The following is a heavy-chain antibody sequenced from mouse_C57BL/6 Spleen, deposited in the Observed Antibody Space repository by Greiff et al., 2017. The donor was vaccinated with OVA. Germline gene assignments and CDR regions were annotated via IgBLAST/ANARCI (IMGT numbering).Heavy chain of an antibody. CDR2: INPNNGGT. CDR3: ARFITTVVANSHYAMDY. Sequence: VHVKQSGPELVKPGASVKIPCKASGYTFTDYNMDWVKQSHGKSLEWIGDINPNNGGTIYNQKFKGKATLTVDKSSSTAYMELRSLTSEDTAVYYCARFITTVVANSHYAMDYWGQGTSVTVSS. CDR1: GYTFTDYN. V-gene: IGHV1-18*01. J-gene: IGHJ4*01. D-gene: IGHD1-1*01.